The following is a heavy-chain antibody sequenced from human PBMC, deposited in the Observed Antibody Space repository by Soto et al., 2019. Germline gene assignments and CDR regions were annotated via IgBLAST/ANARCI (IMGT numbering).Heavy chain of an antibody. J-gene: IGHJ4*02. Sequence: VQLVQSGAEVKKPGASVKVSCKASGYTLTNYGFTWVRQAPGQGLEWMGWLSGHNGNTNYAQKFQGRVTMTTDTATSTTYMVMRSLRSDDTAVYYCARISYGANFFDTWGQGTLVTVSS. CDR1: GYTLTNYG. CDR2: LSGHNGNT. D-gene: IGHD4-17*01. V-gene: IGHV1-18*04. CDR3: ARISYGANFFDT.